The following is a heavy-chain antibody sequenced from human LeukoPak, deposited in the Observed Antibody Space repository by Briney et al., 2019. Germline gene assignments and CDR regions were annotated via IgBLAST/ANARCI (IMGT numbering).Heavy chain of an antibody. J-gene: IGHJ4*02. Sequence: PSETLSLTCAVYGGSFSGYYWSWIRQPPGKGLEWIGEINHSGSTNYNPSLKSRVTISVDTSKNQFSLKLSSVTAADTAVYYCARAPDYGPRDYWGQGTLVTVSS. CDR3: ARAPDYGPRDY. CDR1: GGSFSGYY. D-gene: IGHD4-17*01. CDR2: INHSGST. V-gene: IGHV4-34*01.